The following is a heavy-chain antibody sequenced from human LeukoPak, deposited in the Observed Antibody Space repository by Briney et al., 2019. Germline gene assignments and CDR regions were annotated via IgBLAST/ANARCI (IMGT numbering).Heavy chain of an antibody. J-gene: IGHJ3*01. Sequence: ASVKVSCKASGYTFTDYYIHWLRQAPGPGLKWVGWINPYTVDTNYAQKFQDIVTITRDTSINTAYMELSSLRADDTGRYLCTRLYTKDDAFDVCSEGAMLTVSS. CDR1: GYTFTDYY. V-gene: IGHV1-2*02. CDR2: INPYTVDT. D-gene: IGHD2-2*02. CDR3: TRLYTKDDAFDV.